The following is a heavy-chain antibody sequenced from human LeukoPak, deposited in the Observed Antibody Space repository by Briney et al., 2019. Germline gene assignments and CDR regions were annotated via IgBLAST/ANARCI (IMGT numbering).Heavy chain of an antibody. D-gene: IGHD3-3*01. J-gene: IGHJ4*02. Sequence: ASVKVSCKASGYTFTGYYMHWVRQAPGPGLEWMGWINPNSGGTNYAQKFQGRVTMTRDTSISTAYMELSRLRSDDTAVYYCARGTPNGFLEWLSVGDYWGQGTLVTVSS. CDR1: GYTFTGYY. CDR3: ARGTPNGFLEWLSVGDY. V-gene: IGHV1-2*02. CDR2: INPNSGGT.